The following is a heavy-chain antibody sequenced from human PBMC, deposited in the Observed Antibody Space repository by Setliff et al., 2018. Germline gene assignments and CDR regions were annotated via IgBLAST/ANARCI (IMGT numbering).Heavy chain of an antibody. V-gene: IGHV1-69*13. J-gene: IGHJ6*03. CDR1: GDSFNNYA. D-gene: IGHD2-15*01. CDR3: ARVRDCSGGICHRGFHHYMDV. Sequence: SVKVSCKASGDSFNNYAISWVRQAPGQGLEWMGGIIPMFGTTNYAQRFRGRVTITADESTTTAYLELSSLRSEDTAVYYCARVRDCSGGICHRGFHHYMDVWGKGTTVTVSS. CDR2: IIPMFGTT.